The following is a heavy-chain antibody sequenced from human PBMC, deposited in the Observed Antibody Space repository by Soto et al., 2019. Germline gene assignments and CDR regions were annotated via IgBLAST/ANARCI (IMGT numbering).Heavy chain of an antibody. J-gene: IGHJ5*02. D-gene: IGHD1-26*01. CDR3: ARDMHAGFTHYFAP. CDR1: EGCVDPCP. V-gene: IGHV4-59*02. CDR2: TSYTGNT. Sequence: ACSVSEGCVDPCPWSCIRQFPGKGLEWIAYTSYTGNTNYNPSLQSRVTISLDTSKNQLSLKLTSMTAADTAVYYCARDMHAGFTHYFAPWGQVTLATVS.